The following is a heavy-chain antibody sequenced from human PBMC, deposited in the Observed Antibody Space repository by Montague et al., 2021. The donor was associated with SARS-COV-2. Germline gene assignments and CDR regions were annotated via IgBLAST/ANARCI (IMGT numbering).Heavy chain of an antibody. Sequence: SETLSLTCTVSGGSISAYYWSWIRQPPGKGLEWIAYVYNSRSSNYNSSLKSRVSISVDTSKSQFSLKLTSVTAADTAVYYCAREGIPTPGAKWKIFHYHGMDVWGQGTTVTVSS. CDR2: VYNSRSS. CDR1: GGSISAYY. V-gene: IGHV4-59*13. J-gene: IGHJ6*02. CDR3: AREGIPTPGAKWKIFHYHGMDV. D-gene: IGHD3-3*01.